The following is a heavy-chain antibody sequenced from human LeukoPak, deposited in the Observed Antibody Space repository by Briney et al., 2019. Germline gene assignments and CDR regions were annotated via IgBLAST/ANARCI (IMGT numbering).Heavy chain of an antibody. V-gene: IGHV4-30-2*01. D-gene: IGHD1-26*01. CDR1: GGSISSGGYS. J-gene: IGHJ4*02. CDR2: IYHSGST. Sequence: SETLSLTCAVSGGSISSGGYSWSWIRQPPGKGLEWIGYIYHSGSTYYNPSPKSRVTISVDRSKNQFSLKLSSVTAADTAVYYCARGGSSVQDFDYWGQGTLVTVSS. CDR3: ARGGSSVQDFDY.